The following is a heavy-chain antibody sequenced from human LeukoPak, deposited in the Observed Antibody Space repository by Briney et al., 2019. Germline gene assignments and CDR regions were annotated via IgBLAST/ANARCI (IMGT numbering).Heavy chain of an antibody. CDR2: IYYSGST. J-gene: IGHJ4*02. CDR1: GGSISSSSYY. V-gene: IGHV4-39*07. CDR3: ALYCTNGVCEFDY. Sequence: PSETLSLTCTVSGGSISSSSYYWGWIRQPPGKRLEWIGSIYYSGSTYYNPSLKSRVTISVDTSKNQFSLKLSSVTAADTAVYYCALYCTNGVCEFDYWGQGTLVTVSS. D-gene: IGHD2-8*01.